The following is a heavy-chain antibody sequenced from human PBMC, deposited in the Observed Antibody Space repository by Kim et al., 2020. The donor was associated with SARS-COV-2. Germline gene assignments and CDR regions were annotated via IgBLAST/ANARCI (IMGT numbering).Heavy chain of an antibody. CDR2: IYYSGST. Sequence: SQTLSLTCTVSGGSISSGGYYWSWIRQHPGKGLEWIGYIYYSGSTYYNPSLKSRVTISVDTSKNQFSLKLSSVTAADTAVYYCARERTGTTVTIEQDYYYYGMDVWGQGTTVTVSS. J-gene: IGHJ6*02. V-gene: IGHV4-31*03. CDR1: GGSISSGGYY. CDR3: ARERTGTTVTIEQDYYYYGMDV. D-gene: IGHD4-17*01.